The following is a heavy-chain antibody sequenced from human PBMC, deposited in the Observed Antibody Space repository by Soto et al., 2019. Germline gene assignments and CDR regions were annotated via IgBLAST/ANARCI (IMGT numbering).Heavy chain of an antibody. J-gene: IGHJ6*02. CDR1: GFTFSSYA. CDR2: ISYDGSNK. Sequence: ESVGGVVQPGRSLRLSCAASGFTFSSYAMHWVRQAPGKGLEWVAVISYDGSNKYYADSVKGRFTISRDNSKNTLYLQMNSLRAEDTAVYYCARSPSHYYYGMDVWGQGTTVTVSS. V-gene: IGHV3-30-3*01. D-gene: IGHD6-6*01. CDR3: ARSPSHYYYGMDV.